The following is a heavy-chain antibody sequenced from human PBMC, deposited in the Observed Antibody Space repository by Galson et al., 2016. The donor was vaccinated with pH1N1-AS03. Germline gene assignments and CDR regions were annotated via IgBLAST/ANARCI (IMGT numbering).Heavy chain of an antibody. J-gene: IGHJ4*02. CDR1: GDSISSNTYF. Sequence: TLSLTCSVSGDSISSNTYFWSWIRQPAGKGLEWIGRLSSLGTANYNPSLESRVSISVDASKNPFSLKLNSMTAADTAVYYCARDELWGRHDYLFHYWGQGALVTVSS. V-gene: IGHV4-61*02. D-gene: IGHD3-16*01. CDR2: LSSLGTA. CDR3: ARDELWGRHDYLFHY.